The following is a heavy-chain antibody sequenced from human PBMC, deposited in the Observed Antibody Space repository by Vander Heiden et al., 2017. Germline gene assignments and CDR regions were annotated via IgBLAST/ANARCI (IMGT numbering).Heavy chain of an antibody. CDR1: GGSISSGDYY. CDR3: ARDAHNYIWVTFTDAFDV. J-gene: IGHJ3*01. V-gene: IGHV4-39*01. Sequence: QLRLQESGPGMVKPSETLSPTCTVSGGSISSGDYYWGWPRQPPGKGLEWIGSGYYSGNTYYNPSLKSRVSRSVDTTKNQVSLQLSSVTAGDTAMYYCARDAHNYIWVTFTDAFDVWGQGTMVTVSS. CDR2: GYYSGNT. D-gene: IGHD3-16*01.